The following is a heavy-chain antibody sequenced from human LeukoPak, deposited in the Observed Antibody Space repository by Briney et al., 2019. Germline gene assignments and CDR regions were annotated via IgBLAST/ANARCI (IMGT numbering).Heavy chain of an antibody. D-gene: IGHD6-19*01. Sequence: PGGSLRLSCAASGFTFSDYYMSWIRQAPGKGLERVSYISSSGSTIYYADSVKGRFTISRDNAKNSLYLQMNSLRAEDTAVYYCARDSHVAVVVDWFDPWGQGTLVTVSS. J-gene: IGHJ5*02. CDR2: ISSSGSTI. CDR3: ARDSHVAVVVDWFDP. V-gene: IGHV3-11*04. CDR1: GFTFSDYY.